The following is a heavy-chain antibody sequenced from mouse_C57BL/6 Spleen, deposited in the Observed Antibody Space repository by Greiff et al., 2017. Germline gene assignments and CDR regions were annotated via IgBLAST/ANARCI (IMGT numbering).Heavy chain of an antibody. D-gene: IGHD2-3*01. CDR2: IHPNSGST. V-gene: IGHV1-64*01. CDR3: ARSGGYYEGFDY. CDR1: GYTFTSYW. Sequence: VQLQQPGAELVKPGASVKLSCKASGYTFTSYWMHWVKQRPGQGLEWIGMIHPNSGSTNYNEKFKSKATLTVDKSSSTAYMQLSSLTSEDSAVYYCARSGGYYEGFDYWGQGTTLTVSS. J-gene: IGHJ2*01.